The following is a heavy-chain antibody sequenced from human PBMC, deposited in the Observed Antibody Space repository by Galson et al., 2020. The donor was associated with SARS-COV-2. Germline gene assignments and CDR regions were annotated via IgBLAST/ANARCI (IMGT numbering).Heavy chain of an antibody. Sequence: GVLKISCAASGFTFSDYSMNWVRQAPGKGLEWVSYISSNSNTIYYADSVEGRFTISRDNAQNSLYLQMNSLRDEDTAVYYCARGDDIAVAGWLYYFGYWGQGTQVTVSS. CDR3: ARGDDIAVAGWLYYFGY. J-gene: IGHJ4*02. V-gene: IGHV3-48*02. CDR1: GFTFSDYS. CDR2: ISSNSNTI. D-gene: IGHD6-19*01.